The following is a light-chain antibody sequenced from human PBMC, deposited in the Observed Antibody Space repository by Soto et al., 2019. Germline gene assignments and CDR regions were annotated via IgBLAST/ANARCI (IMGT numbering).Light chain of an antibody. Sequence: DIVMTQSPDSLAVSLGERATINCKSSQNNKNYLAWYQQKTGQPPKLLIDWASTRASGVPDRFSGSGSGTDFTLTSSSLQAEDVGIYYCQDYYSSWTFGQGTKVEIK. V-gene: IGKV4-1*01. CDR3: QDYYSSWT. CDR1: QNNKNY. J-gene: IGKJ1*01. CDR2: WAS.